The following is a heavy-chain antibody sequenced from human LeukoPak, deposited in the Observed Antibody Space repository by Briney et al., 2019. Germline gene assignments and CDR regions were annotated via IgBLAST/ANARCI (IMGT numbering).Heavy chain of an antibody. CDR1: GFTLSNFW. V-gene: IGHV3-7*01. D-gene: IGHD5-12*01. CDR3: ARDRDGGYDSLYYYYYMDV. Sequence: PGGSLRLSCAASGFTLSNFWMSWVRQAPGRGLEWVSNIKQDGSEKNYGDSVKGRFTISRDNAKNSLFLQMDGLTAEDTAVYYCARDRDGGYDSLYYYYYMDVWGKGTTVTVSS. CDR2: IKQDGSEK. J-gene: IGHJ6*03.